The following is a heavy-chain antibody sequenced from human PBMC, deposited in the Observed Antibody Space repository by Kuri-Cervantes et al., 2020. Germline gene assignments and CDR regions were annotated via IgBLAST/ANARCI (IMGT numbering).Heavy chain of an antibody. CDR3: AKSFGWYFDY. D-gene: IGHD6-19*01. CDR2: ISHDGRIL. J-gene: IGHJ4*02. Sequence: GGSLRLSCAASSFTFSVDAMHWVRQAPGKGLEWVAFISHDGRILHYADSVKGRITISRGNAKNSLYLQMNSLRAEDTAVYYCAKSFGWYFDYWGQGTLVTVSS. CDR1: SFTFSVDA. V-gene: IGHV3-30-3*02.